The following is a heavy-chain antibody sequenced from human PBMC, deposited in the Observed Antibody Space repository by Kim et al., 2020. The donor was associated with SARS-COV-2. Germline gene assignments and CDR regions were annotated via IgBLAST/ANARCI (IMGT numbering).Heavy chain of an antibody. CDR1: GFTFSSYA. V-gene: IGHV3-30*04. J-gene: IGHJ4*02. Sequence: GGSLRLSCAASGFTFSSYAMHWVRQAPGKGLEWVAVISYDGSNKYYADSVKGRFTISRDNSKNTLYLQMNSLRAEDTAVYYCARDPFDYWGQGTLVTVSS. CDR2: ISYDGSNK. CDR3: ARDPFDY.